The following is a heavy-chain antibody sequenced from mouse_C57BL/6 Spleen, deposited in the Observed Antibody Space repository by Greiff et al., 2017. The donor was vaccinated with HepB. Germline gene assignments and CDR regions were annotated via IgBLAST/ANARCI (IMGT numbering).Heavy chain of an antibody. D-gene: IGHD2-3*01. CDR1: GYSFTGYF. V-gene: IGHV1-20*01. CDR3: ARSIYDGYFYAMDY. J-gene: IGHJ4*01. Sequence: DVKLVESGPELVKPGDSVKISCKASGYSFTGYFMNWVMQSHGKSLEWIGRINPYNGDTFYNQKFKGKATLTVDKSSSTAHMELRSLTSEDSAVYYCARSIYDGYFYAMDYWGQGTSVTVSS. CDR2: INPYNGDT.